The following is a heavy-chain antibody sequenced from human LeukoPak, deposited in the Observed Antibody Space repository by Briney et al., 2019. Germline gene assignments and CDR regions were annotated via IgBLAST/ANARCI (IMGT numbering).Heavy chain of an antibody. V-gene: IGHV1-18*01. Sequence: ASVKVSCKASGYTFNSHDINWVRQAPGQGLEWMGWISAYNGNTNYAQKLQGRVTMTTDTSTSTAYMELRSLRSDDTAVYYCAREYRILHFYDAFDIWGQGTMVTVSS. CDR1: GYTFNSHD. J-gene: IGHJ3*02. D-gene: IGHD2-8*01. CDR3: AREYRILHFYDAFDI. CDR2: ISAYNGNT.